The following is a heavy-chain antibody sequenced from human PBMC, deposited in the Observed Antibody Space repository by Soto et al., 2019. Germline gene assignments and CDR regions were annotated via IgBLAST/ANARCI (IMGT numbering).Heavy chain of an antibody. V-gene: IGHV1-69*13. CDR2: IIPIFGTA. Sequence: GASVKVSCKASGGTFNSYAISWVRQAPGQGLEWMGGIIPIFGTANYAQKFQGRVTITADESTSTAYMELSSLRSEDTAVYYCARLAVGQQWLVLDYWVQGTLVTVSS. J-gene: IGHJ4*02. CDR1: GGTFNSYA. D-gene: IGHD6-19*01. CDR3: ARLAVGQQWLVLDY.